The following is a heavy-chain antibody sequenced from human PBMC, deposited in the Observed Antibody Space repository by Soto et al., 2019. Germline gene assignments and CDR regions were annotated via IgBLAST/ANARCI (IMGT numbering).Heavy chain of an antibody. V-gene: IGHV1-18*01. Sequence: QVQLVQSGAEVKKPGASLKVSCKAFGYTFNTYGMSWVRQAPGQGLEWMGWINTYNGDTKYAENVQGRITMTTDRSTSTAYMERRSLRSDDTAVYYCARDLEVITIFGVAKGHGMDVWGQGTTVTVSS. CDR1: GYTFNTYG. CDR3: ARDLEVITIFGVAKGHGMDV. D-gene: IGHD3-3*01. J-gene: IGHJ6*02. CDR2: INTYNGDT.